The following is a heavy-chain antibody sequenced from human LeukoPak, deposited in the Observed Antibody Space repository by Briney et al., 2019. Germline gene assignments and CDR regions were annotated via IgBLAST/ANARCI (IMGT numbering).Heavy chain of an antibody. CDR3: AREYYYDSSGYYLTLDY. Sequence: GASVKVSCKASGYTFTSYYMHWVRQAPGQGLEWMGIINPSGSSTSYAQKFQGRVTMTRDTSTSTVYMELSSLRSEDTDVYYCAREYYYDSSGYYLTLDYWGQGTLVTVSS. J-gene: IGHJ4*02. CDR2: INPSGSST. CDR1: GYTFTSYY. V-gene: IGHV1-46*01. D-gene: IGHD3-22*01.